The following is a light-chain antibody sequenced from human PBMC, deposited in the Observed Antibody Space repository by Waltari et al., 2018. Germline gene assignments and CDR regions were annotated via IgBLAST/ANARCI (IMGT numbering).Light chain of an antibody. CDR1: VLAKKY. Sequence: SYELTQPSSVSVSPGQTARITCSGDVLAKKYARWFQQKQGQAPVVVIYKGTERPSGIPERFSGSTSGTTVTLTISGAQVEDEADYYCYSAADNNLVFGGGTKLTVL. CDR3: YSAADNNLV. V-gene: IGLV3-27*01. CDR2: KGT. J-gene: IGLJ3*02.